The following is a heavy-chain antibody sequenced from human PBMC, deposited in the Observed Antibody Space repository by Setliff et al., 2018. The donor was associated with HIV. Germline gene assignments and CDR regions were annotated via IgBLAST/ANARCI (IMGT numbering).Heavy chain of an antibody. V-gene: IGHV1-46*04. CDR3: ARVRPAPGAALDY. D-gene: IGHD6-13*01. CDR2: IDPGSGAA. Sequence: GGSVKVSCKTSGYNFSPYRIHWVRQAPGQGLEWIGIIDPGSGAATYAQKLQGRITMTRDTSTTTVYMHLNSLTSDDSAVYFCARVRPAPGAALDYWGQGTLVTVSS. J-gene: IGHJ4*02. CDR1: GYNFSPYR.